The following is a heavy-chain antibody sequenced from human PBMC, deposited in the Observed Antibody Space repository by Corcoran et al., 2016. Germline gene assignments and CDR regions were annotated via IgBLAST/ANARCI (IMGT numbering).Heavy chain of an antibody. J-gene: IGHJ6*02. CDR3: ARGPGCYSTYYFYYYGMDV. V-gene: IGHV3-74*01. D-gene: IGHD4-4*01. Sequence: EVQLVESGGGLVQPGESLRLSCVASGFTLNNYWMHWVRQAPGKGLVWVSRINSDGSSTTYVDSVKGRFTISRANAKNTLDLQMNSLRADDTAVYYCARGPGCYSTYYFYYYGMDVWGQGTTVTVSS. CDR1: GFTLNNYW. CDR2: INSDGSST.